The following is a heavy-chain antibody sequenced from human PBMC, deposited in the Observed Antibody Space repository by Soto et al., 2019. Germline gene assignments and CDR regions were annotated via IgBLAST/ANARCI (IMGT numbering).Heavy chain of an antibody. D-gene: IGHD6-6*01. Sequence: LSLTCAVSGYSISSGYYWGWIRQPPGKGLEWIGSIYHSGSTYYNPSLKSRVTISVDTSKNQFSLKLSSVTAADTAVYYCARVSSSGGMDVWGQGTTVTVSS. CDR3: ARVSSSGGMDV. J-gene: IGHJ6*02. CDR2: IYHSGST. CDR1: GYSISSGYY. V-gene: IGHV4-38-2*01.